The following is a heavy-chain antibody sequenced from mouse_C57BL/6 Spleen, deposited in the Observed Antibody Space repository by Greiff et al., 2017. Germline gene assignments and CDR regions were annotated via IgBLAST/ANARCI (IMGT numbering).Heavy chain of an antibody. CDR3: ARQGMFAY. CDR2: INPNNGGT. CDR1: GYTFTDYN. J-gene: IGHJ3*01. Sequence: VQLKQSGPELVKPGASVKIPCKASGYTFTDYNMDWVKQSHGKSLEWIGDINPNNGGTIYNQKFKGKATLTVDKSSSTAYMELRSLTSADSAVYYWARQGMFAYWGQGTLVTVSA. D-gene: IGHD3-3*01. V-gene: IGHV1-18*01.